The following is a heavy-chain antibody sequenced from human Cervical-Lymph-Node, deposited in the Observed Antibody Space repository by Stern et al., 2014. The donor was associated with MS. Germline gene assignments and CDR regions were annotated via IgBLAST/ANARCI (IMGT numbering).Heavy chain of an antibody. Sequence: VKLVESGGGVVQPGTSLRLSCAVSGFTFSNYGMHWVRQAPGKGLEWVAVISYDADVKFYADSVKGRFTISRDTPKNTMYLQLNSLKVEDTAVYFCAKKSVGTTGTTTAFDYWGQGTLVTVSS. D-gene: IGHD1-1*01. J-gene: IGHJ4*02. V-gene: IGHV3-30*18. CDR2: ISYDADVK. CDR1: GFTFSNYG. CDR3: AKKSVGTTGTTTAFDY.